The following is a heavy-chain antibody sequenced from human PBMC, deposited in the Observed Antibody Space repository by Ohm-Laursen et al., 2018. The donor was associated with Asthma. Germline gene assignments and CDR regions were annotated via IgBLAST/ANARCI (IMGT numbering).Heavy chain of an antibody. CDR3: ARDSDAYFDY. J-gene: IGHJ4*02. D-gene: IGHD2-8*01. V-gene: IGHV4-61*01. CDR2: IYYSGST. CDR1: GGSVSSGSYY. Sequence: GTLSLTCAVSGGSVSSGSYYWSWIRQPPGKGLEWIGYIYYSGSTNYNPSLKSRVTISVDTSKNQFSLKLSSVTAADTAVYYCARDSDAYFDYWGQGTLVTVSS.